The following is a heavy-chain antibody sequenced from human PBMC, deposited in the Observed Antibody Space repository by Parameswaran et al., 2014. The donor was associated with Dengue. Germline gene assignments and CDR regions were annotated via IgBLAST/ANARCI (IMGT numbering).Heavy chain of an antibody. D-gene: IGHD3-3*01. J-gene: IGHJ4*02. V-gene: IGHV3-7*01. Sequence: RWIRQPPGKGLEWVANIKQDGSEKYYVDSVKGRFTISRDNAKNSLYLQMNSLRAEDTAVYYCARVCDFWSGYPEYYFDYWGQGTLVTVSS. CDR3: ARVCDFWSGYPEYYFDY. CDR2: IKQDGSEK.